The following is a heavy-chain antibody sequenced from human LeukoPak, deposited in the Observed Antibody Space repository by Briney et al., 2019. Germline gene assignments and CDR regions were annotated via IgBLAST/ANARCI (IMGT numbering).Heavy chain of an antibody. CDR2: IYYSGST. D-gene: IGHD3-3*01. CDR3: ARVHYDFWSGYNYFDY. Sequence: SETLSLTCTVSGGSISSYYWSWIRQPPGKGLEWIGCIYYSGSTNYNPSLKSRVTISVDTSRNQFSLKLSSVTAADTAVYYCARVHYDFWSGYNYFDYWGQGTLVTVSS. CDR1: GGSISSYY. V-gene: IGHV4-59*01. J-gene: IGHJ4*02.